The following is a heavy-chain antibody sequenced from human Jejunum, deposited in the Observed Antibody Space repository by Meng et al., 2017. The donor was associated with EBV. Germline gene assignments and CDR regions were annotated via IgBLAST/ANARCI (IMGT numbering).Heavy chain of an antibody. Sequence: GQPVGAGGGLVKPGGTLRLSWAAPGFTLSDHWIHWVRQAPGEGLMWVSRINPDGRTINYGDSVKGRFTISRDNAKNTVYLQMNSLRAEDTAVYYCTRAGYYRFDYWGQGALVTASS. CDR1: GFTLSDHW. J-gene: IGHJ4*02. D-gene: IGHD1-26*01. CDR3: TRAGYYRFDY. V-gene: IGHV3-74*01. CDR2: INPDGRTI.